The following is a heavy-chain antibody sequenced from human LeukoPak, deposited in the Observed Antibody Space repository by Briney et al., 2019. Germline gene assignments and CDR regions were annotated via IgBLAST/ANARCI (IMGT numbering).Heavy chain of an antibody. J-gene: IGHJ4*02. CDR2: IFSGGST. CDR1: GFTVSSNY. V-gene: IGHV3-53*01. D-gene: IGHD6-19*01. CDR3: ARDLKTSGWYGDFDY. Sequence: HPGGSLRLSCVASGFTVSSNYMSWVRQAPGKGLEGVSAIFSGGSTFYADSVTGRFTISRDNSKNTVYLEMNSLRAEDTAVYYCARDLKTSGWYGDFDYWGQGTLVTVSS.